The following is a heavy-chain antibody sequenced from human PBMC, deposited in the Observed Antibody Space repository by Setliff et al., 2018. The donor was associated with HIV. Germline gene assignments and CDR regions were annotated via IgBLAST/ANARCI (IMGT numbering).Heavy chain of an antibody. CDR1: GYTFTDYY. CDR3: AKQAGCGGGGCPFPSHYYYYMDV. Sequence: ASVKVSCKASGYTFTDYYMHWVQQAPGQGLEWLGMINPSDGATTSAQKFQGRLTMTTDTSTSTVYMDLSSLRSEDTAVYYCAKQAGCGGGGCPFPSHYYYYMDVWGKGTTVTVSS. CDR2: INPSDGAT. D-gene: IGHD2-21*01. V-gene: IGHV1-46*01. J-gene: IGHJ6*03.